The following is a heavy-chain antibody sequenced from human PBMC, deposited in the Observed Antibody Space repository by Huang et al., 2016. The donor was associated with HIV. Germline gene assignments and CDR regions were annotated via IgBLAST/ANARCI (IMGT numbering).Heavy chain of an antibody. CDR2: VNDGGDI. CDR3: ARRFRVAATRKWFDP. Sequence: VQLQQWGAGLLKPSETLALTCAVYGESLVTYYWGWIRRPPGKGLQWIGDVNDGGDINYNPSLGSRLTISVDTSRNQVFLTLTSMTAADTAKYYCARRFRVAATRKWFDPWGQGTLVIVSS. CDR1: GESLVTYY. D-gene: IGHD3-10*01. J-gene: IGHJ5*02. V-gene: IGHV4-34*01.